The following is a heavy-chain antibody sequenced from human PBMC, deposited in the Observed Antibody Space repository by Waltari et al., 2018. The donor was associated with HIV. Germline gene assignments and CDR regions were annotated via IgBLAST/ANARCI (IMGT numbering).Heavy chain of an antibody. V-gene: IGHV3-43D*03. CDR2: ISWDGGST. D-gene: IGHD4-17*01. CDR3: STYGDSEAFDI. J-gene: IGHJ3*02. CDR1: GFPFDAYA. Sequence: EVQLVESGGVVVQPGGSLRLSCAASGFPFDAYAMHLVRQAPGKGLEWVSLISWDGGSTYYADSVKGRFTISRDNSKNSLYLQMNSLRAEDTALYYCSTYGDSEAFDIWGQGTMVTVSS.